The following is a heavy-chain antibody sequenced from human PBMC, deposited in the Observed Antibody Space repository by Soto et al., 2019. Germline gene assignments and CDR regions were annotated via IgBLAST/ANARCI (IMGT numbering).Heavy chain of an antibody. Sequence: QVQLVESGGGVVQPGRSLRLSCEASGFTFSSYGMHWVRQAPGKGLEWVAVIWYDGSNKYYADSVKGRFTITRDNSKNTLDLQMNSLRAEDTAVYYGATYDELLSHWGQGTLVTVSS. CDR3: ATYDELLSH. D-gene: IGHD3-10*01. V-gene: IGHV3-33*01. J-gene: IGHJ4*02. CDR1: GFTFSSYG. CDR2: IWYDGSNK.